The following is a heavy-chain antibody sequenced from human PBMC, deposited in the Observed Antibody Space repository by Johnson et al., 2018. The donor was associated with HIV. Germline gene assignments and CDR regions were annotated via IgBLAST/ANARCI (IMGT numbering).Heavy chain of an antibody. V-gene: IGHV3-7*01. CDR2: IRQDGSEK. J-gene: IGHJ3*02. CDR1: GFTFSSYW. D-gene: IGHD6-6*01. Sequence: VQLVESGGGLVQPGGSLRLSCAASGFTFSSYWMSWVRQAPGKGLEWVANIRQDGSEKHYVDSVKGRFTISRDNSKNTLYLQMNSLRAEDTAVYYCAREYSSLSQGAFDIWGQGTMVTVSS. CDR3: AREYSSLSQGAFDI.